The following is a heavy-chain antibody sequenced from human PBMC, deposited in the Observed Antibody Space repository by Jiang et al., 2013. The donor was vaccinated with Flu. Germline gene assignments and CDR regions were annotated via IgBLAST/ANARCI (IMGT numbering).Heavy chain of an antibody. CDR2: VSGSGDNT. D-gene: IGHD4-17*01. Sequence: LESGGGLVQPGGSLRLSCAASGFIFSSYAMGWVRQTPGKGLEWVSAVSGSGDNTYYADSVRGRFTISRDNSKNTLYLQMNSLRAEDTAVYYCANDVDGDYGTWFDYWGQGTLVTVSS. CDR1: GFIFSSYA. V-gene: IGHV3-23*01. J-gene: IGHJ4*02. CDR3: ANDVDGDYGTWFDY.